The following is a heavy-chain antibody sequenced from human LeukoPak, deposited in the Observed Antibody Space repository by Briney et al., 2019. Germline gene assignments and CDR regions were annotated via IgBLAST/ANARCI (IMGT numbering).Heavy chain of an antibody. Sequence: GGSLRLSCAASGFTFSSYAMSWVRQAPGKGLEWVSAISGSGGSTYYADSEKGRFTISRDNSKNTLYLQMNSLRAEDTAVYYCAKDRSYGSEALDYWGQGTLVTVSS. CDR1: GFTFSSYA. CDR3: AKDRSYGSEALDY. J-gene: IGHJ4*02. CDR2: ISGSGGST. D-gene: IGHD5-18*01. V-gene: IGHV3-23*01.